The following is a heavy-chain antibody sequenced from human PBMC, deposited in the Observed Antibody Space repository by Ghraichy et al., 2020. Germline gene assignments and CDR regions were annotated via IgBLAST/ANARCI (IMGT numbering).Heavy chain of an antibody. J-gene: IGHJ4*02. CDR1: GYSVNNYA. V-gene: IGHV3-23*01. CDR2: ISSSSDRT. Sequence: SLNISCAASGYSVNNYALTWVRQAPGKGLEWVSSISSSSDRTYYADSMKGRFTISRDNSKNTLYLQMNNLTAEDTAVYFCAKGVGGSCYSAVDYWGQGTLVTVSS. D-gene: IGHD2-15*01. CDR3: AKGVGGSCYSAVDY.